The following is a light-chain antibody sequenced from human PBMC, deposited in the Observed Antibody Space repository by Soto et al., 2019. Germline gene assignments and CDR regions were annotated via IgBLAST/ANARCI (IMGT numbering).Light chain of an antibody. CDR2: KAS. CDR3: QPYNSYSEA. J-gene: IGKJ1*01. CDR1: QTISSW. V-gene: IGKV1-5*03. Sequence: EIQRTQSPSTLCGSVGDRVTITCVASQTISSWLAWYQHKPGKAPKLLIYKASTLKSGVPSRFSGSGSGTEFTLTISSLQPDDFATYYCQPYNSYSEAFGQGTKVEIK.